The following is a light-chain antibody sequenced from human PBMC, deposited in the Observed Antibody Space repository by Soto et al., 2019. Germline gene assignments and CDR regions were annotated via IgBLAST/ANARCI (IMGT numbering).Light chain of an antibody. V-gene: IGKV1-5*01. CDR3: QEYKTYA. CDR1: QSISDW. J-gene: IGKJ3*01. Sequence: DIQLTQSPSTLSAYVGDRVNITCRASQSISDWLAWYQQKAGKAPELLISDASTLATGVPSRFSGSGSGTEFTLTISSLQTDDSATYFCQEYKTYAFGPGTRWIS. CDR2: DAS.